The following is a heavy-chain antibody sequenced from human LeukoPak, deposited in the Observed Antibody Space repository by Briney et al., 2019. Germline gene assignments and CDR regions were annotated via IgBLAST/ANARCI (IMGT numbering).Heavy chain of an antibody. Sequence: SETLSLTCAIYDGSFSDYNWSWIRQPPGKGLEWVGEINQSGSTKYNPSLRSRVTITVDTSKNQFSLKLNSVTAADTAVYYCARVVAAAGNNWFDPWGQGTLVTVSS. CDR1: DGSFSDYN. V-gene: IGHV4-34*01. CDR3: ARVVAAAGNNWFDP. D-gene: IGHD2-2*01. J-gene: IGHJ5*02. CDR2: INQSGST.